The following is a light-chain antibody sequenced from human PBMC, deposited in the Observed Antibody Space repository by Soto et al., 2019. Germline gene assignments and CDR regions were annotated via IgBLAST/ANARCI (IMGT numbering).Light chain of an antibody. CDR3: QQNKTWTPP. Sequence: EIVMTQSPATLSVSPGERATLSCRASQSVSSNLAWYQQKPGQAPRLLIYGASTRATGIPARFSGSGSGTESPLTIATLQSKDFAFYYGQQNKTWTPPCGKGPRL. CDR2: GAS. J-gene: IGKJ5*01. V-gene: IGKV3-15*01. CDR1: QSVSSN.